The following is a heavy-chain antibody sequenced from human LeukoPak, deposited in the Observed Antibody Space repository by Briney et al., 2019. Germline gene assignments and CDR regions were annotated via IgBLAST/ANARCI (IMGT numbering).Heavy chain of an antibody. CDR2: ISYDGSNK. J-gene: IGHJ4*02. D-gene: IGHD1-26*01. V-gene: IGHV3-30-3*01. CDR1: GFTFSSYA. Sequence: ARSLRLSCAASGFTFSSYAMHWVRQAPGKGLEWVAVISYDGSNKYYADSVKGRFTISRDNSKNTLYLQMNSLRAEDTAVYYCARDRVGATYLFDYWGQGTLVTVSS. CDR3: ARDRVGATYLFDY.